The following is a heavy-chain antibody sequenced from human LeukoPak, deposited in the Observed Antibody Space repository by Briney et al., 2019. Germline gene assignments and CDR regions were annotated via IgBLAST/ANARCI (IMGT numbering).Heavy chain of an antibody. CDR3: ARDEAAVRFDY. CDR2: IQQFGSEK. V-gene: IGHV3-7*05. D-gene: IGHD6-13*01. CDR1: GFTFSRYW. Sequence: PGGSLRLSCAASGFTFSRYWMSWVRQAPGRGLEWVANIQQFGSEKNYVDSVKGRFTISRDNAKNSLYLQMNSLRAEDTAVYYCARDEAAVRFDYWGQGTLVTVSS. J-gene: IGHJ4*02.